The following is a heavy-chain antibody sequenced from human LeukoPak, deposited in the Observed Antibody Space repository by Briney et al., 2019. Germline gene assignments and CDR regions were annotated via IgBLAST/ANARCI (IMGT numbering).Heavy chain of an antibody. CDR2: IYTSGST. J-gene: IGHJ5*02. D-gene: IGHD4-17*01. V-gene: IGHV4-4*07. Sequence: SETLSLTCTVSGGSISSYYWSWIRQPAGKGLEWIGRIYTSGSTNYNPSLKSRVTMSVDTSKNQFSLKLSSVTAADTAVYYCARNPVRASSNWFDPWGQGTLVTVSS. CDR1: GGSISSYY. CDR3: ARNPVRASSNWFDP.